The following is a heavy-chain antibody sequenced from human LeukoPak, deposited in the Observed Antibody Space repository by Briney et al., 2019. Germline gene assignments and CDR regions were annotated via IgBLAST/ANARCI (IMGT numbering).Heavy chain of an antibody. Sequence: TSETLSLTCTVSGYSISSGYYWGWIRQPPGQGLEWIGSIYHSGSTYYNPSLKSRVTISVDTSKNQFSLKLSSVTAADTAVYYCARVPSIVGATWAFDYWGQGTLVTVSS. D-gene: IGHD1-26*01. CDR2: IYHSGST. J-gene: IGHJ4*02. V-gene: IGHV4-38-2*02. CDR1: GYSISSGYY. CDR3: ARVPSIVGATWAFDY.